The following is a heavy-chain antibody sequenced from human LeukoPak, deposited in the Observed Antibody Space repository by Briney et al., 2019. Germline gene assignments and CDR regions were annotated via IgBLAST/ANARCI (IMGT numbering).Heavy chain of an antibody. CDR1: GFTFSSYG. Sequence: GASLRLSCAASGFTFSSYGMHWVRQAPGKGLEWVAVIWYDGSNKYYADSVKGRFTISRDNTKNSVYLQMNNLRAEDTAVYYCARGRAMDIWGQGTMVTVSS. D-gene: IGHD3-10*01. CDR2: IWYDGSNK. J-gene: IGHJ3*02. CDR3: ARGRAMDI. V-gene: IGHV3-33*03.